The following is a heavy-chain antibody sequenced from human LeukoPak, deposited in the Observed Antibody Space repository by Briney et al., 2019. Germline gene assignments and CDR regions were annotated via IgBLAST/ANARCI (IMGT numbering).Heavy chain of an antibody. D-gene: IGHD2-2*03. Sequence: SGPTLVNPTQTLTLTCTFSGFSLNTSGVGVAWMRQSPGQAPEWLAVTYWNDDQRYSPSLKSRLTITKDTSKNQVVLTMTNMDPADTATYHCAHNGLYHWGQGTLVTVSS. CDR3: AHNGLYH. V-gene: IGHV2-5*01. J-gene: IGHJ5*02. CDR1: GFSLNTSGVG. CDR2: TYWNDDQ.